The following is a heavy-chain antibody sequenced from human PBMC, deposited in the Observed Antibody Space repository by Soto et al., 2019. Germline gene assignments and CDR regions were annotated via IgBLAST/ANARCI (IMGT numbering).Heavy chain of an antibody. V-gene: IGHV3-30*03. D-gene: IGHD5-18*01. J-gene: IGHJ5*02. CDR3: AIFIGIQPEATCP. CDR1: GFTINSYG. Sequence: VQLVESGGGVVQPGRSLRLSCAASGFTINSYGMHWVRQSPGKGLEWVAVISYDGTNKDYVDSVKGRFTISRDISKNTVYLQMNSLRPEDTVVYYLAIFIGIQPEATCPWGQGTRVTVS. CDR2: ISYDGTNK.